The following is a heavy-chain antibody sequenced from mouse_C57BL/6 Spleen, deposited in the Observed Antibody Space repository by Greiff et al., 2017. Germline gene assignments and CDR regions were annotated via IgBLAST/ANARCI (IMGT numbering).Heavy chain of an antibody. Sequence: EVKLLESVAELVRPGASVKLSCTASGFNITNTYMHWVKQRPEQGLEWIGRIDPANGNTKYAPKFQGKATITADTSSNTAYLQLSSLTSEDTAIYYCARESRLTGNFDYWGQGTTLTVSS. V-gene: IGHV14-3*01. D-gene: IGHD4-1*01. J-gene: IGHJ2*01. CDR2: IDPANGNT. CDR1: GFNITNTY. CDR3: ARESRLTGNFDY.